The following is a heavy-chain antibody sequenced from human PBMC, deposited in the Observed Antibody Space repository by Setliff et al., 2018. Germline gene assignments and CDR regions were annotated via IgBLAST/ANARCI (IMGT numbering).Heavy chain of an antibody. D-gene: IGHD3-22*01. CDR1: GFTFSSFA. CDR3: VKGVGYYDINIDP. V-gene: IGHV3-64D*09. Sequence: GESLTLSCSASGFTFSSFAMHWVRQAPGKGLEYVSAISSNGGSTYYADSVKGRFTISRDNSKNTLYLQMSSLRAEDTAVYYCVKGVGYYDINIDPWGQGALVTVSS. CDR2: ISSNGGST. J-gene: IGHJ5*02.